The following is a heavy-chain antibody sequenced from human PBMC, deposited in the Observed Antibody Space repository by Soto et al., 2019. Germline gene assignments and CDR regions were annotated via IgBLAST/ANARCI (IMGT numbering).Heavy chain of an antibody. Sequence: ASVKVSCKASGYIFTSYGISWVRQAPGQGLEWMGWISAYNYNTNYAQRFQGRVTMTTDTSTSTAYMELRSLRSDDTAVYYCARAGGRNYYYGMDVWGQGTTVTVSS. V-gene: IGHV1-18*01. J-gene: IGHJ6*02. CDR2: ISAYNYNT. CDR3: ARAGGRNYYYGMDV. D-gene: IGHD2-8*02. CDR1: GYIFTSYG.